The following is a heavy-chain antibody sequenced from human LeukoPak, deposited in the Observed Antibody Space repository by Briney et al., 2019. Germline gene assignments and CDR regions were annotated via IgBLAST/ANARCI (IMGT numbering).Heavy chain of an antibody. D-gene: IGHD6-19*01. J-gene: IGHJ2*01. CDR1: GFTFSSYA. CDR2: ISGSGGST. V-gene: IGHV3-23*01. CDR3: AKGGSGWPWYFDL. Sequence: PGGSLRLSCAASGFTFSSYAMSWVRQAPGKGLEWVSAISGSGGSTYYADSVKGRFTIPRDNSKNTLYLQMNSLRAEDTAVYYCAKGGSGWPWYFDLWGRGTLVTVSS.